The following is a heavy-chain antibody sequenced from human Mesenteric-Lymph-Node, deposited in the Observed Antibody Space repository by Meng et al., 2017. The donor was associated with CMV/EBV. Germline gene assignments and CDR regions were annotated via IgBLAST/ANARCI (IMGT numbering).Heavy chain of an antibody. J-gene: IGHJ5*02. V-gene: IGHV3-15*01. Sequence: GESLKISCAASGLSFGNAWMTWVRQAPGKGLEWVGRIKSKPDGGTTDYAAPVKDRFTISRDDSRNTLYLQMNSLKPEDTGVYYCATAPGYGLTIFGVVSWGQGTLVTVSS. D-gene: IGHD3-3*01. CDR1: GLSFGNAW. CDR2: IKSKPDGGTT. CDR3: ATAPGYGLTIFGVVS.